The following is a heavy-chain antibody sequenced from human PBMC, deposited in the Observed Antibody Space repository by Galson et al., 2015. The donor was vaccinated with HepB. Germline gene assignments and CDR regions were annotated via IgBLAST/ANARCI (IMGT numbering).Heavy chain of an antibody. D-gene: IGHD3-3*01. CDR1: GFSFSDYA. V-gene: IGHV3-30-3*01. Sequence: SLRLSCAASGFSFSDYAMHWVRQAPGKGLEWVAVISSDGGDKWYADSVKDRFTISRDNSRNTQFLQMNNLRTEDTAMYYCARGRYYTTPCDCWGQGTLVTVSS. CDR2: ISSDGGDK. CDR3: ARGRYYTTPCDC. J-gene: IGHJ4*02.